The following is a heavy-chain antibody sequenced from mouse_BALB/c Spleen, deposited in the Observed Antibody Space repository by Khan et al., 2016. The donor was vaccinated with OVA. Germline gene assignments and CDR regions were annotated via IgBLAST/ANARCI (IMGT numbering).Heavy chain of an antibody. CDR3: ARSGYAAFAY. Sequence: VQLQESGPELVRPGTSVKMSCKASGYTFTSYWMNWVKQRPGQGLEWIGMIDPSNSETSLNQKFKDKATLSEDKSSNTAYMQLSSLTSEDSAVYYCARSGYAAFAYWGQRTLVTVSA. CDR1: GYTFTSYW. CDR2: IDPSNSET. J-gene: IGHJ3*01. V-gene: IGHV1-59*01. D-gene: IGHD2-14*01.